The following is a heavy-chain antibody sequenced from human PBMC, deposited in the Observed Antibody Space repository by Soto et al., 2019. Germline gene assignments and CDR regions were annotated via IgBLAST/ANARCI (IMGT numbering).Heavy chain of an antibody. Sequence: GGSLRLSCTASGFTFSSYEMNWVRQAPGKGLEWVSYISSSGSTIYYADSVKGRFTISRDNAKNSLYLQMNSLRAEDTAVYYCARVPSTVTTANRHDAFDIWSQGTMVTVSS. J-gene: IGHJ3*02. CDR3: ARVPSTVTTANRHDAFDI. D-gene: IGHD4-17*01. CDR2: ISSSGSTI. V-gene: IGHV3-48*03. CDR1: GFTFSSYE.